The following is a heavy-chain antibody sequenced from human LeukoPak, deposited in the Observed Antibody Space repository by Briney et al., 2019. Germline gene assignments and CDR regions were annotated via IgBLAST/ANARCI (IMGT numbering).Heavy chain of an antibody. J-gene: IGHJ4*02. D-gene: IGHD5-18*01. CDR2: ISYDGSNK. Sequence: GGSLRLSCAASVFTFSAYGMHWVRQAPGKGLEWVAVISYDGSNKYYADSVKGRFTISRDNSKNTLYLQMNSLRAEDTAVYYCAKVSSSGTDTAMGYWGQGTLVTVSS. CDR3: AKVSSSGTDTAMGY. V-gene: IGHV3-30*18. CDR1: VFTFSAYG.